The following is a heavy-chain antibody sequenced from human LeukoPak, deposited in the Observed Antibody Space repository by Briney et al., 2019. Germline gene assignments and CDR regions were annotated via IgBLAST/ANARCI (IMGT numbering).Heavy chain of an antibody. CDR1: GGSFSGYY. J-gene: IGHJ4*02. D-gene: IGHD3-9*01. CDR2: INHSGST. V-gene: IGHV4-34*01. Sequence: SETLSLTCAVYGGSFSGYYWSWIRQPPGKGLEWIGEINHSGSTNYNPSLKSRVTISVDTSKNQFSLKLSSVTAADTAVYYCAREGILTSVDYWGQGTLVTVSS. CDR3: AREGILTSVDY.